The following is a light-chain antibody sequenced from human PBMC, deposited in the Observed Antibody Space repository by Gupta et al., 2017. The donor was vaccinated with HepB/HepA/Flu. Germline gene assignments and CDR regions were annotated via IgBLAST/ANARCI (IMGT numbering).Light chain of an antibody. Sequence: ALTQPASVSGSPRQSITISCTGSSSDVGGYNYASWYQQHPGKAPKLMIYDVNKRPSGVSDRFSGSKSGNTASLTISALQAEDEADYYCISYTSGGTYVFGTGTKVTVL. J-gene: IGLJ1*01. V-gene: IGLV2-14*03. CDR2: DVN. CDR1: SSDVGGYNY. CDR3: ISYTSGGTYV.